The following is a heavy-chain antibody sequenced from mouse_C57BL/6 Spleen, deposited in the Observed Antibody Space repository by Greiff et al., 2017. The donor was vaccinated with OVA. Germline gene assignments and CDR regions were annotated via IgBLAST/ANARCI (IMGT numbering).Heavy chain of an antibody. J-gene: IGHJ3*01. CDR3: ARGGGNYEFAY. CDR1: GYSITSGYY. Sequence: ESGPGLVKPSQSLSLTCSVTGYSITSGYYWNWIRQFPGNKLEWMGYISYDGSNNYNPSLKNRISITRDTSKNQFFLKLNSVTTEDTATYYCARGGGNYEFAYWGKGTLVTVSA. CDR2: ISYDGSN. D-gene: IGHD2-1*01. V-gene: IGHV3-6*01.